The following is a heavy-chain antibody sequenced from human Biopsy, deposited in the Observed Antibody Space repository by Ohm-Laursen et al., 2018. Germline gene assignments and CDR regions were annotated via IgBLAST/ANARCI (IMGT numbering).Heavy chain of an antibody. CDR2: ISNSGNT. Sequence: SDTLSLTCTVSGDSINGSYWSWIRQAPGKGLEWIGFISNSGNTNYNPSLKSRVTISADTSKNQFSLKLGSVTVADTAVFYCARRGGGGRSFDYWGQGSLVTVSS. D-gene: IGHD2-15*01. J-gene: IGHJ4*02. CDR3: ARRGGGGRSFDY. V-gene: IGHV4-59*08. CDR1: GDSINGSY.